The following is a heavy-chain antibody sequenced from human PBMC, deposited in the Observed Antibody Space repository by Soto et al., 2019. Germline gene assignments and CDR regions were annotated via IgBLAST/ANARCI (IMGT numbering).Heavy chain of an antibody. V-gene: IGHV3-33*01. CDR1: GFSFSSYG. Sequence: GGSLRLSCAASGFSFSSYGMHWVRQAPGKGLEWVAVIWYDGSNKYYADSVKGRFTISRDNSKNTLYLQMNSLRAEDTDVYYCARAYDSSGYYPWDAFDIWGQGTMVTVSS. J-gene: IGHJ3*02. CDR3: ARAYDSSGYYPWDAFDI. D-gene: IGHD3-22*01. CDR2: IWYDGSNK.